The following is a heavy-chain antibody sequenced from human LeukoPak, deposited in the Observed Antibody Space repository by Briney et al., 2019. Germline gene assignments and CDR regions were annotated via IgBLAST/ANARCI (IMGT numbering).Heavy chain of an antibody. Sequence: GRSLRLSCAASGFTFDDYAMHWVRQAPGKGLEWVSGISWNSGSIGYADSVKGRFTISRDNAKNSLYLQMNSLRVEDTALYYCAKDTTYGSGGYSGQAFDIWGQGTMVTVSS. D-gene: IGHD3-10*01. J-gene: IGHJ3*02. CDR3: AKDTTYGSGGYSGQAFDI. CDR1: GFTFDDYA. CDR2: ISWNSGSI. V-gene: IGHV3-9*01.